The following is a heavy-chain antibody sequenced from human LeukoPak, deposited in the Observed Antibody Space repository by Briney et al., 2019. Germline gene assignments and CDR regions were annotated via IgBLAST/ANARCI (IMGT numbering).Heavy chain of an antibody. CDR1: GGSISSSSYY. CDR3: ARGNWNYVGFDY. V-gene: IGHV4-39*07. CDR2: IYYSGST. D-gene: IGHD1-7*01. Sequence: SETLSLTCTVSGGSISSSSYYWGWIRQPPGTGLEWIGSIYYSGSTYYNPSLKSRVTISVDTSKNQFSLKLSSVTAADTAVYYCARGNWNYVGFDYWGQGTLVTVSS. J-gene: IGHJ4*02.